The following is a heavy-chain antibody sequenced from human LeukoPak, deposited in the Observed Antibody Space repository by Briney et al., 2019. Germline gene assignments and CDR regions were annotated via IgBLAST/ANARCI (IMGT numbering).Heavy chain of an antibody. V-gene: IGHV4-30-2*01. Sequence: PSETLSLTCTVSGGSISSGGYYWSWIRQPPGKGLEWIGYIYHSGSTYYNPSLKSRVTISVDKSKNQLSLKLRSVTAADTAVYYCAGENYDSLAFDIWGQGTMVTVSS. J-gene: IGHJ3*02. D-gene: IGHD3-22*01. CDR3: AGENYDSLAFDI. CDR1: GGSISSGGYY. CDR2: IYHSGST.